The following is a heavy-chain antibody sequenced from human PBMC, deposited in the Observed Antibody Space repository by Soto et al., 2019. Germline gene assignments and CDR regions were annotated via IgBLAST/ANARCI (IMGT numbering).Heavy chain of an antibody. J-gene: IGHJ5*02. V-gene: IGHV4-30-4*01. Sequence: SETLSLTCTVSGGSISSSDYYWSWIRQPPGKGLEWIGYIYYSGSTYYNPSLKSRVTISVDTSKNQFSLKLSSVTAADTAVYYCARSVVVVAAENYNWFDPWGQGTLVTVSS. CDR3: ARSVVVVAAENYNWFDP. CDR1: GGSISSSDYY. D-gene: IGHD2-15*01. CDR2: IYYSGST.